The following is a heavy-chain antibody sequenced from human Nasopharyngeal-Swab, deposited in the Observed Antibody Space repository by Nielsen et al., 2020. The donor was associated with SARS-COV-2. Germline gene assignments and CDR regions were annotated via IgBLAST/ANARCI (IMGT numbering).Heavy chain of an antibody. D-gene: IGHD4-17*01. Sequence: GESMKISCVASGFNFHTYALHWGRQAPGKGLGWLAIISYYGSNQFYADSVKGRFTVTMDNSKNTLYLQMSSLTREDTAIYYCARGKDGDYYYYGMDVWGQGTTVTVSS. CDR1: GFNFHTYA. CDR2: ISYYGSNQ. CDR3: ARGKDGDYYYYGMDV. J-gene: IGHJ6*02. V-gene: IGHV3-30*04.